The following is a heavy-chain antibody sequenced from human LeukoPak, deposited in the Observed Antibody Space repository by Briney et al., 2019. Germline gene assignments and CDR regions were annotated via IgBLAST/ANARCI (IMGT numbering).Heavy chain of an antibody. V-gene: IGHV3-23*01. CDR2: ISGGGDST. CDR1: GFTFSSYA. Sequence: GGSLRLSRAASGFTFSSYAMTWVRPAPGRGLEWVSSISGGGDSTYYADSVKGRFTISRDNSKNTLYLQMNSLRAEDTALYYCAKVAGRGGEGDYWGQGTLVTVSS. D-gene: IGHD3-10*01. J-gene: IGHJ4*02. CDR3: AKVAGRGGEGDY.